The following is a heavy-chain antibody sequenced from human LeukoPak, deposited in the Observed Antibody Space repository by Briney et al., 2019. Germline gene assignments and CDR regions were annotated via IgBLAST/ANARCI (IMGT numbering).Heavy chain of an antibody. CDR3: AAVLDPRYYDSSGSRVY. V-gene: IGHV1-58*02. D-gene: IGHD3-22*01. Sequence: AASVTVSCTASGFTFTSSAMQWVRQARGQRLEWIGWIVVGSGNTNYAQKFQERVTITRDMSTSTAYMELSSLRSEDTAVYYCAAVLDPRYYDSSGSRVYWGQGTLVTVSS. CDR1: GFTFTSSA. J-gene: IGHJ4*02. CDR2: IVVGSGNT.